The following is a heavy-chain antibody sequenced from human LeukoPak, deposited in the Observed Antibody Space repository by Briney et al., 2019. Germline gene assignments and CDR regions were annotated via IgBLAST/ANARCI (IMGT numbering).Heavy chain of an antibody. J-gene: IGHJ4*02. Sequence: GGSLRLSCAASGFTFGGYAMSWVRQAPGKGLEWVSTISDNGGRTYYADSVKGRFTISRDNSKNTLFLQMNSLRAEDSAVYYCATDREGDPSAYYLVGGQGTLITVSP. D-gene: IGHD3-22*01. CDR2: ISDNGGRT. CDR1: GFTFGGYA. V-gene: IGHV3-23*01. CDR3: ATDREGDPSAYYLV.